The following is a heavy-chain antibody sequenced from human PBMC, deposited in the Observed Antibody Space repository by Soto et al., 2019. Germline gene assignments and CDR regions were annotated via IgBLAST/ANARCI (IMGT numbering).Heavy chain of an antibody. CDR1: GFTFSSYS. D-gene: IGHD3-3*01. CDR2: ISSSYI. V-gene: IGHV3-21*01. Sequence: GGSLRLSCAASGFTFSSYSMNWVRQAPGKGLEWVSAISSSYIYYADSVKGRFTISRDNAKNSLYLQMNSLRAEDTAVYYCARALGLRFLEWLLYFDYWGQGTLVTVSS. CDR3: ARALGLRFLEWLLYFDY. J-gene: IGHJ4*02.